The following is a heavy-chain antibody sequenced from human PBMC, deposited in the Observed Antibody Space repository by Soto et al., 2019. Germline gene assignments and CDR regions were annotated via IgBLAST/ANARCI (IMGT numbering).Heavy chain of an antibody. Sequence: SETLSLTCTVSGGSISSGGYYWSWIRQHPGKGLEWIGYIYYSGSTYYNPSPKSRVTISVDTSKNQFSLKLSSVTAADTAVYYCAAELWFGELSWFDPWGQGTLVTVPS. V-gene: IGHV4-31*03. CDR2: IYYSGST. D-gene: IGHD3-10*01. CDR1: GGSISSGGYY. J-gene: IGHJ5*02. CDR3: AAELWFGELSWFDP.